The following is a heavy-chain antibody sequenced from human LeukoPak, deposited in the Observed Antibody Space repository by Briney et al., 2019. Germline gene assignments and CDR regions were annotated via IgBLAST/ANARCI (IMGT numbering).Heavy chain of an antibody. CDR2: ISYSGNT. D-gene: IGHD6-13*01. CDR1: GGSIGNYY. CDR3: ARHSSWYYDFDY. J-gene: IGHJ4*02. Sequence: SETLSLSCSVSGGSIGNYYWSWIRQPPRKGLEWIGYISYSGNTNYNRSLKSRLTISVDLSTNQFSLKLTSVTGADAAVYYCARHSSWYYDFDYWGQGTLVTVSS. V-gene: IGHV4-59*08.